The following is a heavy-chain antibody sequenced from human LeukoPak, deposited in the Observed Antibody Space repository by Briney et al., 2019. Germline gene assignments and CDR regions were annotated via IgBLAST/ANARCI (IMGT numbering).Heavy chain of an antibody. J-gene: IGHJ6*02. CDR1: GFTFSSYS. Sequence: GRSLRLSCAASGFTFSSYSMHWVRQAPGKGLEWVAVISYDGSNKYYADAAKGRFTMSRENSKHTLYLQMNSPRAEDTAVYYCATALAYYSYGMAVWGQGTTVTVSS. CDR3: ATALAYYSYGMAV. V-gene: IGHV3-30-3*01. CDR2: ISYDGSNK.